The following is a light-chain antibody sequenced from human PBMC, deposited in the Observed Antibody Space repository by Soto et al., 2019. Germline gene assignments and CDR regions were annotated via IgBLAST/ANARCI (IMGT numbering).Light chain of an antibody. J-gene: IGKJ1*01. CDR2: DAS. Sequence: DIQITQSPSTLSASVGDRVTLTCRASQSISSWLAWYQQKPGKAPKLLIYDASSLESGVPSRFSGSGSGTEFTLTISSLQPDDFATYYCQQYNSYLWTFGQGTKVDIK. CDR1: QSISSW. CDR3: QQYNSYLWT. V-gene: IGKV1-5*01.